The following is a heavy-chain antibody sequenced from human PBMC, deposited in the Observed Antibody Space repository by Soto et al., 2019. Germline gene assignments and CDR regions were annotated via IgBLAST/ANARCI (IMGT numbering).Heavy chain of an antibody. CDR3: AKDGHIAAAGTPSFRFDP. V-gene: IGHV3-23*01. Sequence: GGSLRLSCAASGFTFSSYAMSWVRQAPGKGLEWVSAISGSGGSTYYADSVKGRFTISRDNSKNTLYLQMNSLRAEDTAVYYCAKDGHIAAAGTPSFRFDPWGQGTLVTVSS. CDR1: GFTFSSYA. J-gene: IGHJ5*02. D-gene: IGHD6-13*01. CDR2: ISGSGGST.